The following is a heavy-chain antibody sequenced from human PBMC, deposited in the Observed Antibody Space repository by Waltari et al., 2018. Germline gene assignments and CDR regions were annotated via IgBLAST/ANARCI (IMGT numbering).Heavy chain of an antibody. Sequence: EVQLLESGGGLVQPGGSLRLSCAASGFTFSSYAMSWVRQAPGKGLRWVSVITGSGGSTYYGDSVKGRCTTSRDNSKNTLYLQMNSLRAEDTAVYYCAKALEWLPDAFDIWGQGTMVTVSS. CDR2: ITGSGGST. J-gene: IGHJ3*02. CDR3: AKALEWLPDAFDI. CDR1: GFTFSSYA. D-gene: IGHD3-3*01. V-gene: IGHV3-23*01.